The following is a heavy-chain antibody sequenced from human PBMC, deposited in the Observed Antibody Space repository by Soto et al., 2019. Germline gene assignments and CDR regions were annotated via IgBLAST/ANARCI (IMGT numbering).Heavy chain of an antibody. Sequence: GGSLRLSCAASGFTFSSYAMHWVRQAPGKGLEWVAVISYDGSNKYYADSVKGRFTISRDNSKNTLYLQMTRLTSDDTAVYFCAREMALHDNNGYYDYWGQGTLVTVSS. J-gene: IGHJ4*02. CDR3: AREMALHDNNGYYDY. V-gene: IGHV3-30-3*01. CDR2: ISYDGSNK. CDR1: GFTFSSYA. D-gene: IGHD3-22*01.